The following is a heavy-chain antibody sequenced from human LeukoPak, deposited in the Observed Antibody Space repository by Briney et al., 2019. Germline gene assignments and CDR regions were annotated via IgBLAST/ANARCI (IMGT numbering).Heavy chain of an antibody. J-gene: IGHJ5*02. CDR3: AKDRGAAGSDWFDP. D-gene: IGHD3-10*01. Sequence: PGRSLRLFCAASGFTFSSYGMHWVRQAPGKGLEWVAVIWSDGSNKDYADSVKGRFTISRDNSKNTLYLEMNRLRAEDTAVYYCAKDRGAAGSDWFDPWGQGTLVSVSS. CDR1: GFTFSSYG. CDR2: IWSDGSNK. V-gene: IGHV3-33*06.